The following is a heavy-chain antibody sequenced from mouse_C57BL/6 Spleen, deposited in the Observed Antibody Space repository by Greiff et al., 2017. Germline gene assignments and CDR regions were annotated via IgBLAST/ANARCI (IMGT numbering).Heavy chain of an antibody. V-gene: IGHV1-50*01. CDR2: IDPSDSYT. CDR1: GYTFTSYW. J-gene: IGHJ2*01. Sequence: QVQLQQPGAELVKPGASVKLSCKASGYTFTSYWMQWVKQRPGQGLEWIGEIDPSDSYTNYNQKFKGKATLTVDTSSSTASVQLSSLTSAGSAVYYCARGGNDGYYLYYCDDWGQGTTLTVSS. D-gene: IGHD2-3*01. CDR3: ARGGNDGYYLYYCDD.